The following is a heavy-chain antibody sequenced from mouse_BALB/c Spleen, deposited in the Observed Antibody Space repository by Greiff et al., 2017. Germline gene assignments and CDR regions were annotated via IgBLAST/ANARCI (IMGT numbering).Heavy chain of an antibody. Sequence: EVKLMESGGGLVKPGGSLKLSCAASGFTFSSYTMSWVRQTPEKRLEWVATISSGGSYTYYPDSVKGRFTISRDNAKNTLYLQMSSLKSEDTAMYYCTRGTGHFDYWGQGTTLTVSS. CDR2: ISSGGSYT. CDR3: TRGTGHFDY. J-gene: IGHJ2*01. D-gene: IGHD4-1*01. V-gene: IGHV5-6-4*01. CDR1: GFTFSSYT.